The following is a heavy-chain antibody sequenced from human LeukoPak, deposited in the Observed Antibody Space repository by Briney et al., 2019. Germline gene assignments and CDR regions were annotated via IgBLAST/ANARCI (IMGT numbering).Heavy chain of an antibody. V-gene: IGHV5-51*01. D-gene: IGHD4-23*01. J-gene: IGHJ4*02. CDR2: IYPGDSDT. CDR3: AGHGGGGSGGNSGFDY. CDR1: GYNFSNCL. Sequence: NTGESLKISCEGSGYNFSNCLIGWVRQMPGKGLEWMGIIYPGDSDTRYGPSFQGQVTISADKSISTAYLQWSSLKASDTAMYYCAGHGGGGSGGNSGFDYWGQGTLVTVSS.